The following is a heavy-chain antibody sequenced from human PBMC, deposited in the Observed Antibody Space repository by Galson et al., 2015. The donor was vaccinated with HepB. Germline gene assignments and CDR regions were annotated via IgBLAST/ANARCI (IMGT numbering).Heavy chain of an antibody. CDR1: GYTLTELS. D-gene: IGHD5-12*01. V-gene: IGHV1-24*01. CDR2: FDPEDGET. Sequence: QSGAEVKKPGESLKISCKVSGYTLTELSMHWVRQAPGKGLEWMGGFDPEDGETIYAQKFQGRVTMTEDTSTDTAYMELSSLRSEDTAVYYCATDSSGYDRNAYYYYGMDVWGQGTTVTVSS. J-gene: IGHJ6*02. CDR3: ATDSSGYDRNAYYYYGMDV.